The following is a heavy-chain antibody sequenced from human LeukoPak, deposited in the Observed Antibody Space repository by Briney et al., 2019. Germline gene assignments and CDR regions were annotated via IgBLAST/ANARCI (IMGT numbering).Heavy chain of an antibody. V-gene: IGHV1-69*04. D-gene: IGHD3-9*01. CDR2: IIPILDVT. CDR1: GYTFTNYA. Sequence: SVTVSCTTSGYTFTNYAINWVRQAPGQGLEWMGRIIPILDVTNYAQKFQGRVTITADQSTSTAYMELSSLRSEDTAVYYCARGGGVDILTGFQYWGQGTLVTVSS. CDR3: ARGGGVDILTGFQY. J-gene: IGHJ4*02.